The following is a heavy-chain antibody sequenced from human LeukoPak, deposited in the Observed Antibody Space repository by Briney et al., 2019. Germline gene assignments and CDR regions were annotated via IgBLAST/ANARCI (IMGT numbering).Heavy chain of an antibody. J-gene: IGHJ6*02. CDR3: VKEIRRNYFYGMDV. CDR2: IRYDGSNK. V-gene: IGHV3-30*02. CDR1: GFSFSNSD. Sequence: PGVSLRLSCAASGFSFSNSDMHWVRQAPGKGLEWVAFIRYDGSNKYYEDSVKRRLTISRDNAKNTLFLRMYSLRPEDTAVYYCVKEIRRNYFYGMDVWGQGTSVTVSS.